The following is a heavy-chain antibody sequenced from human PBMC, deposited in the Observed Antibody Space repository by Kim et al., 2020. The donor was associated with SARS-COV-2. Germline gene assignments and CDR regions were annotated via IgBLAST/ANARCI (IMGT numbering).Heavy chain of an antibody. CDR3: AREDIVGAIGAAASYYFDY. D-gene: IGHD1-26*01. CDR2: INAVNGNT. CDR1: GYTFTSYA. V-gene: IGHV1-3*01. Sequence: ASVKVSCKASGYTFTSYAMHWVRQAPGQRLEWMGWINAVNGNTKYSQKFQGRVTITRDTSASTAYMELSSLRSEDTAVYYCAREDIVGAIGAAASYYFDYWGQGDLVTVSS. J-gene: IGHJ4*02.